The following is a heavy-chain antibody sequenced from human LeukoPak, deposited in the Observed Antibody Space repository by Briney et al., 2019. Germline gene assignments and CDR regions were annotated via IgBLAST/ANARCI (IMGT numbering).Heavy chain of an antibody. J-gene: IGHJ1*01. V-gene: IGHV3-30*02. CDR3: AKDRGGDFSLQH. Sequence: AGGSLRLSCAASGFTFSSYGMHWVRQAPGKGLEWVAFIRYDESNKYYADSVKGRFTISRDNSKNTLYLQMNSLRAEDTAVYYCAKDRGGDFSLQHWGQGTLVTVSS. D-gene: IGHD2-21*01. CDR1: GFTFSSYG. CDR2: IRYDESNK.